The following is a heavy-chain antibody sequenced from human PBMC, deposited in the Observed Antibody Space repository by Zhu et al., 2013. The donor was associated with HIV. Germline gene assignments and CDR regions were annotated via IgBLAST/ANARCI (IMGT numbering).Heavy chain of an antibody. D-gene: IGHD6-19*01. J-gene: IGHJ4*02. Sequence: QVQLVQSGAEVKKPGASVKVSCKASGYTFTGYYMHWVRQAPGQGLEWMGWINPNSGGTNYAQKFQGRVTMTRDTSISTAYMELSRLRSDDTAVYYCARDELYSSGWYRGYYFDYWGQGTLVTVSS. CDR2: INPNSGGT. V-gene: IGHV1-2*02. CDR1: GYTFTGYY. CDR3: ARDELYSSGWYRGYYFDY.